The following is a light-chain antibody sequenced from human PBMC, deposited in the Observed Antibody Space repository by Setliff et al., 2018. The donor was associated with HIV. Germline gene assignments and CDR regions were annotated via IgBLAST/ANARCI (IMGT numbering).Light chain of an antibody. Sequence: QSVLTQPVSVSASPGQSITISCTGAMGGVGSYNFVSWYQQNPGKGPKLIIYDVNNRPSGVSSRFSGSMSGNTASLTISGLQSDDEADYYCASYVSSSTRGFGGGTKVTVL. CDR2: DVN. CDR3: ASYVSSSTRG. J-gene: IGLJ2*01. V-gene: IGLV2-14*03. CDR1: MGGVGSYNF.